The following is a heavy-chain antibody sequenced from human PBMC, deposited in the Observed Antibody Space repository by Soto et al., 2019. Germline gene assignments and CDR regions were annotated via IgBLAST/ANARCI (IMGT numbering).Heavy chain of an antibody. CDR3: ARQRYSGSYGFDP. D-gene: IGHD1-26*01. J-gene: IGHJ5*02. CDR1: GGSITSGGYS. Sequence: PSETLSLTCAVSGGSITSGGYSWTWIRQPPGKGLEWIGYIYHSGSTYYNPSLKSRVTISVDRSKNQFSLKLSSVTAADTAVYYCARQRYSGSYGFDPWGQGTLVTVSS. CDR2: IYHSGST. V-gene: IGHV4-30-2*01.